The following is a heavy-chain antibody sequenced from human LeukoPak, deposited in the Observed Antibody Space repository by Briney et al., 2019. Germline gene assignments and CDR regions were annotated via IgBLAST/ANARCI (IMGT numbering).Heavy chain of an antibody. V-gene: IGHV3-7*01. D-gene: IGHD3-22*01. J-gene: IGHJ4*02. CDR3: AREGYYDSSNY. CDR1: GFTFSSYW. Sequence: PGGSLRLSCAASGFTFSSYWMSWVRQAPGKGLEWVANIKQDGSDKYYVDSVKGRFTISRDNAKNSLYLQMNSLRAEDTAVYYCAREGYYDSSNYWGQGTLVTVSS. CDR2: IKQDGSDK.